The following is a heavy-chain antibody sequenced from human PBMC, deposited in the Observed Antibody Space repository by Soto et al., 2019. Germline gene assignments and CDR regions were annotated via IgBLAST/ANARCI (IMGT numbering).Heavy chain of an antibody. V-gene: IGHV3-33*01. Sequence: QVQLVESGGGVVQPGRSLRLSCAASGFTFSSYGMHWVRQAPGKGLEWVAVIWYDGSNKYYADSVKGRFTISRDNSKNTLYLQMNSLRAEDTAVYYCARDLYDSWSGYLPSNWFDPWGQGTLVTVSS. CDR3: ARDLYDSWSGYLPSNWFDP. D-gene: IGHD3-3*01. CDR1: GFTFSSYG. J-gene: IGHJ5*02. CDR2: IWYDGSNK.